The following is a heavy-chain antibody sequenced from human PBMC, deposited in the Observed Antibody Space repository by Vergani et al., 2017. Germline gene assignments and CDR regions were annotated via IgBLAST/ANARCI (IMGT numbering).Heavy chain of an antibody. J-gene: IGHJ5*02. CDR1: GGSISSSSYY. Sequence: QLQLQESGPGLVKPSETLSLTCTVSGGSISSSSYYWGWIRQPPGKGLEWIGSIYYSGSTYYNPSLKSRVTISVDTSKNQFSLELSAVTAADTAVYYCARRVXYCSSTSCYNWFDPWGQGTLVTVSS. CDR3: ARRVXYCSSTSCYNWFDP. D-gene: IGHD2-2*03. CDR2: IYYSGST. V-gene: IGHV4-39*01.